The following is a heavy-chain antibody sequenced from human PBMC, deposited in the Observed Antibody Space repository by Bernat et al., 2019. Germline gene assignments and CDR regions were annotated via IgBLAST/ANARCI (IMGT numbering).Heavy chain of an antibody. J-gene: IGHJ6*02. Sequence: QVQLVQSGAEVKKPGASVKVSCKASGYTFTSYGISWVRQVPGQGLEWMGWISAYNGNTNYAQKLQGRVTMTTDTSTSTAYMELRSLRSDDTAVYYCARHCSGGSCYSGDYYYGMDVWGQGTTVTVSS. CDR2: ISAYNGNT. D-gene: IGHD2-15*01. CDR1: GYTFTSYG. V-gene: IGHV1-18*01. CDR3: ARHCSGGSCYSGDYYYGMDV.